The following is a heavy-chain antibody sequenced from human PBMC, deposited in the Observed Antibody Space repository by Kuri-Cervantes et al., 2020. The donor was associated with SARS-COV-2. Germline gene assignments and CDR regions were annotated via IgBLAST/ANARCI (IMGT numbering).Heavy chain of an antibody. Sequence: GSLRLSCTVSGGSISSYYWSWIRQPAGKGLEWIGRIYTSGSTNYNPSLKSRVTMSVDTSKNQFSLKLSSVTAADTAVYYCAKGVSGAYRSYKYYIDVWGNGTTVTVSS. D-gene: IGHD1-26*01. J-gene: IGHJ6*03. CDR2: IYTSGST. V-gene: IGHV4-4*07. CDR1: GGSISSYY. CDR3: AKGVSGAYRSYKYYIDV.